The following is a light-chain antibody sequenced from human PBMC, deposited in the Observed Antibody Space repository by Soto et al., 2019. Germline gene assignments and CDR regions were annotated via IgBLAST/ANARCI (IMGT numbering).Light chain of an antibody. V-gene: IGKV3-15*01. Sequence: EIVMTQSPATLSVSPGERATLSCRASQSISGNLAWFQQKPGQAPRLLIYGASKRATGIPARFSGIGSGTEFTLTISSLQSEDFAVYYCQQYNNWQITFGQGTRLEIK. CDR3: QQYNNWQIT. J-gene: IGKJ5*01. CDR2: GAS. CDR1: QSISGN.